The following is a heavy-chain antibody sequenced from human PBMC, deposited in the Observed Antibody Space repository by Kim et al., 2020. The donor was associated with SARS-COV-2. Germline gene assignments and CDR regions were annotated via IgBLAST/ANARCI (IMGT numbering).Heavy chain of an antibody. J-gene: IGHJ4*02. CDR2: FHPEDGEI. CDR1: GDGLTEVS. CDR3: ATSFERYSDWLGFAS. D-gene: IGHD3-9*01. Sequence: ASVKVSCKVSGDGLTEVSMHWVRQAPGKGLEWIGGFHPEDGEIVYAQRLQGRVTMTEDTSTDTAYMDLSSLRSEDTAVYYCATSFERYSDWLGFASWGRGTLVTVSS. V-gene: IGHV1-24*01.